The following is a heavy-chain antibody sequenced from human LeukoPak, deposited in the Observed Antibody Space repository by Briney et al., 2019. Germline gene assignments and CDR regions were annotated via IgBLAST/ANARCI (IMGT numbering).Heavy chain of an antibody. V-gene: IGHV3-64D*06. CDR1: GFSFRTLA. J-gene: IGHJ4*02. CDR2: IGGDDVTA. D-gene: IGHD1-26*01. Sequence: GGSLRLSCSASGFSFRTLAMHWVRQAPGRGLEYLAVIGGDDVTAYFADSVKGRFTVSRDISTNTLYLQMTGLRPEDTAVYYCVRDLWGFDYWGQGTLVTVSS. CDR3: VRDLWGFDY.